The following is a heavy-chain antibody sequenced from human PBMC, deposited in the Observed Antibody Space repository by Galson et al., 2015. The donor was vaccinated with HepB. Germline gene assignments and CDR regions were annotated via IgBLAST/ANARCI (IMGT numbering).Heavy chain of an antibody. D-gene: IGHD1-26*01. CDR3: ARFYSGSAGYFQH. Sequence: SVKVSCKASGYTFTSYAMHWVRQAPGQRLEWMGWINAGNGNTKYSQKFQGRVTITRDTSASTAYMELSSLRSEDTAVYYCARFYSGSAGYFQHWGQGTLVTVSS. V-gene: IGHV1-3*01. CDR2: INAGNGNT. CDR1: GYTFTSYA. J-gene: IGHJ1*01.